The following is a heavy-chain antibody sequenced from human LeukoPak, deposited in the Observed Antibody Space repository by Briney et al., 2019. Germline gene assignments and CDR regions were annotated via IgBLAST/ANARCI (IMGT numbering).Heavy chain of an antibody. Sequence: GGSLRLSCAASGFTFSSYAMSWVRQAPGKGLEWVSAISSSGGSTYYADSVKGRFTISRDITKNTLYLQMNSLRAEDTAVYYCAKDGLQFSEWLPPLGYWGQGTLVTVSS. D-gene: IGHD3-3*01. CDR3: AKDGLQFSEWLPPLGY. J-gene: IGHJ4*02. CDR2: ISSSGGST. CDR1: GFTFSSYA. V-gene: IGHV3-23*01.